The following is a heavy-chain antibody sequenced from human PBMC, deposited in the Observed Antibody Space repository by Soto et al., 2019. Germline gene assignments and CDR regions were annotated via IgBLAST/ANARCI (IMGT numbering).Heavy chain of an antibody. CDR1: GFTFDDYA. CDR3: ASTWSGYYYFDS. CDR2: ISWNSGSV. D-gene: IGHD3-3*01. Sequence: EVRLVESGGGLVQPGRSLRLSCAASGFTFDDYAMNWVRQAPGKGLEWVSGISWNSGSVAYADSVKGRFTVSRDNAKNSLYLQMNSLRVEDTAVYYCASTWSGYYYFDSWGQGTLVTVSS. J-gene: IGHJ4*02. V-gene: IGHV3-9*01.